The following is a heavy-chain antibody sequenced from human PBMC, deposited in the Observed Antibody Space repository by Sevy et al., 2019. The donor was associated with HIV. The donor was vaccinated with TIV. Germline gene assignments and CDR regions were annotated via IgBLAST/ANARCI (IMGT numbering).Heavy chain of an antibody. J-gene: IGHJ4*02. CDR2: IKGDGSDK. V-gene: IGHV3-7*01. Sequence: GGSLRLSCAASGFTFSVYWMNWVRQAPGKGLEWVANIKGDGSDKHYVDSVEGRFTISSDNGKNLLYLQMNSLRVDDTDVYYCANETFGRVDWGGQGTVVTVS. CDR1: GFTFSVYW. D-gene: IGHD3-16*01. CDR3: ANETFGRVDW.